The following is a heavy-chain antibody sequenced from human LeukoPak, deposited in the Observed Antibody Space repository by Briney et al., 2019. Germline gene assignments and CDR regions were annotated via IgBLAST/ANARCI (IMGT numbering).Heavy chain of an antibody. CDR3: ARDPRVGPLDY. Sequence: SETLSLTCTVSGGSISSSSYYWGWIRQPPGKGLEWIGSIYYSGSTYYNPSLKSRVTISVYTSKNQFSLKLSSVTAADTAVYYCARDPRVGPLDYWGQGTLVTVSS. CDR1: GGSISSSSYY. CDR2: IYYSGST. V-gene: IGHV4-39*07. D-gene: IGHD1-26*01. J-gene: IGHJ4*02.